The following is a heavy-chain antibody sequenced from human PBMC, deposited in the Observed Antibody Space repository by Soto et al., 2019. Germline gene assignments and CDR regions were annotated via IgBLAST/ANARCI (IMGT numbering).Heavy chain of an antibody. CDR2: MSPDSGDT. J-gene: IGHJ5*02. V-gene: IGHV1-8*01. D-gene: IGHD2-8*01. CDR1: GYTISSYD. Sequence: QVQLVQSGAEVKKPGASVKVSCKASGYTISSYDINWVRQATGQGLEWMGWMSPDSGDTGYAPSFQGRVAMTRNISINTAYLELSSLTPEDTGVYYCAREIMAPWGQGTLVTVSS. CDR3: AREIMAP.